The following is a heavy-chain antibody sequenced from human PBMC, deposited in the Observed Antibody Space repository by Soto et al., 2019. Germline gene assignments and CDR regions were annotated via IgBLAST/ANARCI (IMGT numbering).Heavy chain of an antibody. CDR3: VLGQYIVVGRVRHINYGLDV. CDR1: GGTFSNYA. Sequence: QVQLVQSGAEVKKPGSSVTVSCKASGGTFSNYALSWVRQAPGQGLEWIGGIIPILGTTNYGQKFQGKVTLAADESTGAAYMELSSLRFEDTATYYCVLGQYIVVGRVRHINYGLDVWGQGTTVTVSS. J-gene: IGHJ6*02. CDR2: IIPILGTT. V-gene: IGHV1-69*11. D-gene: IGHD2-21*01.